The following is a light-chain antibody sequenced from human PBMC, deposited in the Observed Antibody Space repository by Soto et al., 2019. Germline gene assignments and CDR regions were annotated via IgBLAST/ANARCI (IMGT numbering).Light chain of an antibody. CDR1: QSVSSN. V-gene: IGKV3-15*01. CDR3: KQYNNWPPRGRT. Sequence: EIVMTQSPATLSVSPGERATLSCRASQSVSSNLAWYQQKPGQAPRLLIYDASTRATGIPARFSGSGSGTEFTPTISSLQSEDFAVYYCKQYNNWPPRGRTFGQGTKVEIK. J-gene: IGKJ1*01. CDR2: DAS.